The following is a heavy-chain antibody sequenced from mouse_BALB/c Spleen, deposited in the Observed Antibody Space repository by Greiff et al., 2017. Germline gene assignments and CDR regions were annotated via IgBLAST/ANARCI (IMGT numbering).Heavy chain of an antibody. CDR2: IYPGNSDT. D-gene: IGHD2-14*01. CDR1: GYTFTSYW. Sequence: DQLQQSGTVLARPGASVKMSCKASGYTFTSYWMHWVKQRPGQGLEWIGAIYPGNSDTSYNQKFKGKAKLTAVTSTSTAYMELSSLTNEDSAVYYCTRSYYRYEFAYWGQGTLVTVSA. J-gene: IGHJ3*01. V-gene: IGHV1-5*01. CDR3: TRSYYRYEFAY.